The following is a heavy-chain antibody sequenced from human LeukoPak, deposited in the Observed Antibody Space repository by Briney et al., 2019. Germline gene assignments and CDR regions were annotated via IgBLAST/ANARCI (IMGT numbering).Heavy chain of an antibody. CDR3: TRGGYCSGGSCYSEY. CDR1: GGSISSYY. J-gene: IGHJ4*02. CDR2: IYYSGST. V-gene: IGHV4-59*01. Sequence: SETLSLTCTVPGGSISSYYWSWIRQPPGKGLEWIGYIYYSGSTNYNPSLKSRVTISVDTSKNQFSLKLSSVTAADTAVYYCTRGGYCSGGSCYSEYWGQGTLVTVSS. D-gene: IGHD2-15*01.